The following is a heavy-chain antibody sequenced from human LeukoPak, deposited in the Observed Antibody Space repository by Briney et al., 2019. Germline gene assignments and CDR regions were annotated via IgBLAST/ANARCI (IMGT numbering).Heavy chain of an antibody. CDR2: INPNSGGT. V-gene: IGHV1-2*02. CDR3: ARESIVGATLHAFDI. CDR1: GYTFTGYY. Sequence: ASVKVSCKASGYTFTGYYMHWVRRAPGQGLEWMGWINPNSGGTNYAQKFQGRVTMTRDTSISTAYMELSRLRSDDTAVYYCARESIVGATLHAFDIWGQGTMVTVSS. D-gene: IGHD1-26*01. J-gene: IGHJ3*02.